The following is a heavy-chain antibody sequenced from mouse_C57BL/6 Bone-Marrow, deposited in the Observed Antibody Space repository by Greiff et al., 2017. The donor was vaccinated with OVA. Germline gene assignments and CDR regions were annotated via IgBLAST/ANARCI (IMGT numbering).Heavy chain of an antibody. V-gene: IGHV1-55*01. CDR3: ARPRYYGSSPAWFAY. CDR2: IYPGSGST. D-gene: IGHD1-1*01. J-gene: IGHJ3*01. CDR1: GYTFTSYW. Sequence: VQLQQPGAELVKPGASVKMFCKASGYTFTSYWITWVKQRPGQGLEWIGDIYPGSGSTNYTEKFKSKATLTVDPSDSTPYMQLSSLTSEDSAVYYGARPRYYGSSPAWFAYWGQGTLVTVAA.